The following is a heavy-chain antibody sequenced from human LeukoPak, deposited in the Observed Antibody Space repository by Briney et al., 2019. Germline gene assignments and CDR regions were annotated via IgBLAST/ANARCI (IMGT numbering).Heavy chain of an antibody. J-gene: IGHJ6*02. D-gene: IGHD2-2*02. V-gene: IGHV4-31*03. CDR3: ATSIVVVPAAIDYYYGMDG. Sequence: SETLSLTCTVSGGSISSGGYYWSWIRQHPGKGLEWIGYIYYSGSTYYNPSLKSRVTISVDTSKNQFSLKRSSWTAADTAVYYCATSIVVVPAAIDYYYGMDGWGQGTTVTVSS. CDR2: IYYSGST. CDR1: GGSISSGGYY.